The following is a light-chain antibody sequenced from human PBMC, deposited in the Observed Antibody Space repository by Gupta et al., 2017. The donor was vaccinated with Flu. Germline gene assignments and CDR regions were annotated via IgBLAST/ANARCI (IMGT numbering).Light chain of an antibody. V-gene: IGKV2-30*01. CDR3: MQGAHWPWA. CDR2: LVS. CDR1: QGLVYSDGNTY. Sequence: DVVMTQSPLSLPVTLGQPASISCRSSQGLVYSDGNTYLHWFQERPGQSPSPLIHLVSYRDSGVPDRFSGSGSGTNFTLKISRVEAEDVGVYYCMQGAHWPWAFGQGTKVEIK. J-gene: IGKJ1*01.